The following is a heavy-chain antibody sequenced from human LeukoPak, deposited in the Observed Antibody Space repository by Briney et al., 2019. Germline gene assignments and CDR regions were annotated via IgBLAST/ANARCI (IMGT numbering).Heavy chain of an antibody. J-gene: IGHJ4*02. CDR2: IYYSGST. Sequence: SETLSLTCTVSGGSISSYYWSWIRQPPGKGLEWIGYIYYSGSTNYNPSLKSRVTISVDTSKNQFSLKLSSVTAADTAVYYCAKIAAAAPRDDYWGQGTLVTVSS. D-gene: IGHD6-13*01. CDR3: AKIAAAAPRDDY. V-gene: IGHV4-59*01. CDR1: GGSISSYY.